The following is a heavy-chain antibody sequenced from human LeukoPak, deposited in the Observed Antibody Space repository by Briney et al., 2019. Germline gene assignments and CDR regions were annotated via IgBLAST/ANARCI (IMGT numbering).Heavy chain of an antibody. J-gene: IGHJ4*02. CDR2: FDPEDGET. CDR3: ARGSYFDY. V-gene: IGHV1-24*01. Sequence: ASVKVSCKVSGYTLTELSMHWVRQAPGKGLEWMGGFDPEDGETIYAQKLQGRVTMTTDTSTSTAYMELRSLRSDDTAVYYCARGSYFDYWGQGTPVTVSS. CDR1: GYTLTELS.